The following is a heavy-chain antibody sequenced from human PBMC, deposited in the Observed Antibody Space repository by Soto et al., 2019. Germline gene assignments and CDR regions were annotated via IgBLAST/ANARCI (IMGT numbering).Heavy chain of an antibody. CDR2: IKQDGSEK. J-gene: IGHJ4*02. V-gene: IGHV3-7*05. Sequence: GGSLRLSCAASGFTFSSYWMSWVRQAPGKGLEWVANIKQDGSEKYYVDSVKGRFTISRDNAKNSLYLQMNSLRAEDTAVYYCAMGYEYCSGGSCYFDYWGQGTLVTVSS. D-gene: IGHD2-15*01. CDR1: GFTFSSYW. CDR3: AMGYEYCSGGSCYFDY.